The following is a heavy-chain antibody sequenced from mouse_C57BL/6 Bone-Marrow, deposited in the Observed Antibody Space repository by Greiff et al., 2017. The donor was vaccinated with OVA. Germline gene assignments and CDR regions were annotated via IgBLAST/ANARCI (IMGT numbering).Heavy chain of an antibody. J-gene: IGHJ2*01. D-gene: IGHD1-1*01. CDR2: INPNNGGT. V-gene: IGHV1-26*01. CDR1: GYTFTDYY. CDR3: IHYYGSSYVGY. Sequence: VQLQQSGPELVKPGASVKISCKASGYTFTDYYMNWVKQSHGKILEWIGDINPNNGGTSYNQKFKGKATLTVDKSSSTAYMELRSLTSEDSAVYYCIHYYGSSYVGYWGQGTTLTVSS.